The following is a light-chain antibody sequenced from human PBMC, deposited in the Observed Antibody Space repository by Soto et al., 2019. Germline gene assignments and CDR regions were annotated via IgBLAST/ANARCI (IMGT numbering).Light chain of an antibody. Sequence: DIQMTQSPSSVSVSVGDTVTITCRANQGIDDWLAWYQQKPGKAPKLLMYGSSTLQSGVPSRFSGSRSGTDFILTFSSLQPEDFATYYCQQAKDFPLTFGGGTKVEIK. CDR2: GSS. CDR1: QGIDDW. J-gene: IGKJ4*01. V-gene: IGKV1-12*01. CDR3: QQAKDFPLT.